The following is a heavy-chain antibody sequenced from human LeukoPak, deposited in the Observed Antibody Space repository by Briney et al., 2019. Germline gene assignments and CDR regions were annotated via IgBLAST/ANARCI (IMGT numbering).Heavy chain of an antibody. CDR3: AREGTGRYYYYYYVDV. CDR1: GFTVSGNY. V-gene: IGHV3-53*01. CDR2: IYSGGTT. Sequence: GGSLRLSCAVSGFTVSGNYMSWVRQAPGKGLEWVSLIYSGGTTYYADSVKGRFTISRDNSKNTLYLQMNSLRAEDTAAYYCAREGTGRYYYYYYVDVWGKGTTVTISS. D-gene: IGHD1-1*01. J-gene: IGHJ6*03.